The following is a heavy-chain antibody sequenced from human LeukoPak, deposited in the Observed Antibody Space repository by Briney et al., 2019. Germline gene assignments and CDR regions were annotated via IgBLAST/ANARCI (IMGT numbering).Heavy chain of an antibody. D-gene: IGHD1-1*01. Sequence: GGSLRLSCAASGFTFSSYSMNWVRQAPGKGLEWVSSISSSSSYIYYADSVKGRFTISRDNAKNSLYLQMNSLRAEDTAVYYCARVNWNDGEDYFDYWGQGTLVTASS. CDR2: ISSSSSYI. CDR1: GFTFSSYS. CDR3: ARVNWNDGEDYFDY. J-gene: IGHJ4*02. V-gene: IGHV3-21*01.